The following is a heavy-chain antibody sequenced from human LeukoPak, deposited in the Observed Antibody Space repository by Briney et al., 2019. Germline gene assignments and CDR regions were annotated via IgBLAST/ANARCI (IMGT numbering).Heavy chain of an antibody. CDR3: AKVPLLDSSGWYEDY. CDR2: INSNGGST. V-gene: IGHV3-64*04. D-gene: IGHD6-19*01. J-gene: IGHJ4*02. Sequence: PGGSLRLSCSASGFTFSSYAIYWIRQPPGKGLEYASAINSNGGSTYYADSVKGRFTISRDNSKNTLYLQMNSLRAEDTAVYYCAKVPLLDSSGWYEDYWGQGTLVTVSS. CDR1: GFTFSSYA.